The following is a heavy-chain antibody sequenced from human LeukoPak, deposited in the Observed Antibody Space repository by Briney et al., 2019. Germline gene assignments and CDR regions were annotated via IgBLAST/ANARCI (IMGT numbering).Heavy chain of an antibody. V-gene: IGHV1-18*01. CDR2: ISAYNGNT. J-gene: IGHJ4*02. CDR1: GYTFTSYD. D-gene: IGHD5-12*01. CDR3: ARGPRDIVATIASDY. Sequence: GASVKVSCKASGYTFTSYDINWVRQATGQGLEWMGWISAYNGNTNYAQKLQGRVTMTTDTSTSTAYMELRSLRSDDTAVYYCARGPRDIVATIASDYWGQGTLVTVSS.